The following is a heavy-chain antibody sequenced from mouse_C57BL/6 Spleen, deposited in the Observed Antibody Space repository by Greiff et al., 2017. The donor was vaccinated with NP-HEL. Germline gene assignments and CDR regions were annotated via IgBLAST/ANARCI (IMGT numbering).Heavy chain of an antibody. D-gene: IGHD1-1*02. V-gene: IGHV5-9-1*02. Sequence: EVQGVESGEGLVKPGGSLKLSCAASGFTFSSYAMSWVRQTPEKRLEWVAYISSGGDYIYYADTVKGRFTISRDNARNTLYLQMSSLKSEDTAMYYCTRDAYGQYYYAMDYWGQGTSVTVSS. CDR1: GFTFSSYA. J-gene: IGHJ4*01. CDR3: TRDAYGQYYYAMDY. CDR2: ISSGGDYI.